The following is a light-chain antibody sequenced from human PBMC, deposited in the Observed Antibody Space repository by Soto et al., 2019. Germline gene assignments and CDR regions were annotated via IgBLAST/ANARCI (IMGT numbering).Light chain of an antibody. J-gene: IGKJ1*01. CDR1: QSVDTW. V-gene: IGKV1-5*03. Sequence: DIQMTQSPSTLSASIGDTVTITCRTSQSVDTWLAWYQHKAGKAPKLLIYRASSLATGVPSRFSGSGSGTAFTLTITSLQPDDFATYYCQHYNDYSRVFGQGTQEEIK. CDR3: QHYNDYSRV. CDR2: RAS.